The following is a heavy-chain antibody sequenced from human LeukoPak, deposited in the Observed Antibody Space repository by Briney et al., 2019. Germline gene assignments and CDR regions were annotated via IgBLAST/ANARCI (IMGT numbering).Heavy chain of an antibody. J-gene: IGHJ4*02. CDR1: GFTFGDYA. CDR3: TRRPQWLVLALDY. V-gene: IGHV3-49*04. CDR2: IRSKAYGGTT. D-gene: IGHD6-19*01. Sequence: PGRSLRLSCTASGFTFGDYAMSWVRQAPGKGLEWVGFIRSKAYGGTTEYAASVKGRFTISRDDSKSIAYLQVNSLKTEDTAVYYCTRRPQWLVLALDYWGQGTLVTVSS.